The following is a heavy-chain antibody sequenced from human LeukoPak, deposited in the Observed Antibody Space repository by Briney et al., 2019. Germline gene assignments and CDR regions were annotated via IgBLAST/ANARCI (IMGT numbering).Heavy chain of an antibody. CDR2: IIPIFGTA. J-gene: IGHJ6*02. CDR3: AKDEGLTGIRRNPNYFYGMDV. D-gene: IGHD7-27*01. CDR1: GGTFSSYA. Sequence: SVKVSCKASGGTFSSYAISWVRQAPGQGLEWMGGIIPIFGTANYAQKFQGRVTITADESTSTAYMELSSLRSEDTAVYYCAKDEGLTGIRRNPNYFYGMDVWGQGTTVTVSS. V-gene: IGHV1-69*01.